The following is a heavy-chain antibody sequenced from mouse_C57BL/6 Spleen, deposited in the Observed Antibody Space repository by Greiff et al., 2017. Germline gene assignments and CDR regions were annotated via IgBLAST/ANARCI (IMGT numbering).Heavy chain of an antibody. J-gene: IGHJ1*03. CDR2: ISSGSSTI. CDR3: ATHYYGSSYWYFDV. D-gene: IGHD1-1*01. Sequence: EVMLVESGGGLVKPGGSLKLSCAASGFTFSDYGMHWVRQAPEKGLEWVAYISSGSSTIHYADTVKGRFTISRDNAKNTLFLQMTSLRSEDTAMYYCATHYYGSSYWYFDVWGTGTTVTVSS. V-gene: IGHV5-17*01. CDR1: GFTFSDYG.